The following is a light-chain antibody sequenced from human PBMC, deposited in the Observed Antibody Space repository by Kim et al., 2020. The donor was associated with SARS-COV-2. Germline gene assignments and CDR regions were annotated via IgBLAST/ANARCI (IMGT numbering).Light chain of an antibody. V-gene: IGKV3-20*01. CDR2: AAS. Sequence: IVLTQSPGTLSLSPEERATLSCRASQITNNYFAWYQQKPGQAPRLLIYAASSRATGIPDRFSGSGSGPDFTLTISRLEPEDFAVYYCQQYSSSPPAYTFGQGTKLEI. CDR3: QQYSSSPPAYT. J-gene: IGKJ2*01. CDR1: QITNNY.